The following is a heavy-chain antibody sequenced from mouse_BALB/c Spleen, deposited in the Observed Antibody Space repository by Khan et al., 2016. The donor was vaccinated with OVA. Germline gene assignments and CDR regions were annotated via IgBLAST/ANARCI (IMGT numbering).Heavy chain of an antibody. Sequence: QIQLVQSGPELKKPGETVKISCKASGYIFTNYGMNWVKQAPGQGLKWMGWINTYTGEPTYADDFRGRFAFSLETSASTAYLQINNLKNEDTASYFCARGAFYYGRRKNAWCAYWGQGTLVTVSA. CDR3: ARGAFYYGRRKNAWCAY. V-gene: IGHV9-3-1*01. D-gene: IGHD1-1*01. CDR2: INTYTGEP. CDR1: GYIFTNYG. J-gene: IGHJ3*01.